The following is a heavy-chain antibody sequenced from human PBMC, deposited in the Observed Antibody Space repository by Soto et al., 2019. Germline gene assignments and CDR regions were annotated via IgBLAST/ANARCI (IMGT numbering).Heavy chain of an antibody. D-gene: IGHD3-10*01. J-gene: IGHJ6*04. Sequence: EVQLVESGGGLLQPGGSLTLSCTASGCTFRNYWMHWVSQAPGKGLVWVSRTQSDGIGTSYTDSLKGRFTISRDNAYNTLYLQMSNLRAEDKAVYYCARWGFDYGPGRMDVWGKWTNVIVSS. V-gene: IGHV3-74*01. CDR2: TQSDGIGT. CDR1: GCTFRNYW. CDR3: ARWGFDYGPGRMDV.